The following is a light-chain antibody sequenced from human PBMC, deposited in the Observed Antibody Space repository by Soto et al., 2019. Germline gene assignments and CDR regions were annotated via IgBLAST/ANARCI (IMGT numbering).Light chain of an antibody. CDR2: GAS. Sequence: EIVMTQSPATLSVSAGERATLSFRASQGVSSNLAGYQQKPGQAPRLLIYGASTMPTGIPARFSGSVSGTEFTLTISSLQSEDFAVYYCQQYKNLPDTFGQGTKVEIK. V-gene: IGKV3D-15*01. CDR3: QQYKNLPDT. J-gene: IGKJ1*01. CDR1: QGVSSN.